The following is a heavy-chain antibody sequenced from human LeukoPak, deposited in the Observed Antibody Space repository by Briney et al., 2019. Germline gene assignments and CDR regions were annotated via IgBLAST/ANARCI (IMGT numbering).Heavy chain of an antibody. D-gene: IGHD2/OR15-2a*01. CDR2: IRYDGSNT. CDR3: AKDGTSYYYIYS. V-gene: IGHV3-30*02. Sequence: GGSLRLSCAASGFTFNNYGMHWVRQAPGKGLEWVAFIRYDGSNTYYADSVKGRFTVSRDDSKNTLYLQMNSLRGDDTAVYYCAKDGTSYYYIYSWGQGTLVTVSS. CDR1: GFTFNNYG. J-gene: IGHJ4*02.